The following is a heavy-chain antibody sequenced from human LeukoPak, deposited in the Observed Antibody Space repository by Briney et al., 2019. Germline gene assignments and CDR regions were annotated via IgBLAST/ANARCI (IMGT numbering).Heavy chain of an antibody. CDR3: ARGTMFPYYFDY. CDR2: ISSSSSYI. J-gene: IGHJ4*02. Sequence: GGSLRLSCAASGFTLSSYSMKWVRQAPGKGLEWVSFISSSSSYIYYADSVKGRFTISRDNAKNSLYLQMNSLRAEDTAVYYCARGTMFPYYFDYWGQGTLVTVSS. D-gene: IGHD3-10*02. V-gene: IGHV3-21*01. CDR1: GFTLSSYS.